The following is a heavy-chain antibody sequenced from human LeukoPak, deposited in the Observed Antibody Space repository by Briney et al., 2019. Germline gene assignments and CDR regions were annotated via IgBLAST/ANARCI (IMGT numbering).Heavy chain of an antibody. J-gene: IGHJ6*03. CDR3: AREVRFLEWSPYYYYMDV. Sequence: PSETLSLTCTVSGGSISSYYWSWIRQPAGKGLEWIGRIYTSGSTNYNPSLKSRVTMSVDTSKNQFSLKLSSVTAADTAVYCCAREVRFLEWSPYYYYMDVWGKGTTVTVSS. CDR2: IYTSGST. D-gene: IGHD3-3*01. CDR1: GGSISSYY. V-gene: IGHV4-4*07.